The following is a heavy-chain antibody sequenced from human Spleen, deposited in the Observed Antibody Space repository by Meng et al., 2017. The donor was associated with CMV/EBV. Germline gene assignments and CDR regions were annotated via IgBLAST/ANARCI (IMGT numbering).Heavy chain of an antibody. Sequence: SETLSLTCNVSGASVSSSDYYWSWVRQPPGKGLEWIGYIHSYGSTYYNPSLKSRLSLSLDTSKNQFSLKMTSVTAADTAVYYCARVGWLYGMDVWGQGTTVTVSS. V-gene: IGHV4-30-4*01. D-gene: IGHD5-12*01. CDR2: IHSYGST. CDR1: GASVSSSDYY. J-gene: IGHJ6*02. CDR3: ARVGWLYGMDV.